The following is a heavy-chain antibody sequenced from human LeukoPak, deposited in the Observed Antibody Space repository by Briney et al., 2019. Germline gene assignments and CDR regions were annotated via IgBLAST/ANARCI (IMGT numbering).Heavy chain of an antibody. D-gene: IGHD6-6*01. CDR2: INPNSGGT. CDR3: ARDRWSSSSSEGALDI. CDR1: GYTFTGYY. V-gene: IGHV1-2*02. J-gene: IGHJ3*02. Sequence: ASVKVSCKASGYTFTGYYMHLVRQAPGQGLEWMGWINPNSGGTNYAQELQGRDTMTTDTSTSTAYMELRSLRSDDTAVYYCARDRWSSSSSEGALDIWGQGTMVTVSS.